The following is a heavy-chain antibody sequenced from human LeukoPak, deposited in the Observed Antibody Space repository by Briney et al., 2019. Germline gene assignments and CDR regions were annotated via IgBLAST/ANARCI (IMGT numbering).Heavy chain of an antibody. V-gene: IGHV3-74*01. CDR2: INSDGSGT. CDR3: ARDRDGPDY. CDR1: GFTFSSYW. J-gene: IGHJ4*02. Sequence: PGGSLRLSCAASGFTFSSYWMHWVRRGPGKGLVWVSRINSDGSGTRHADSVNGRFTISRDNAKNMVFLEMNSLRAEDTAVYYCARDRDGPDYWGQGTLVTVSS. D-gene: IGHD5-24*01.